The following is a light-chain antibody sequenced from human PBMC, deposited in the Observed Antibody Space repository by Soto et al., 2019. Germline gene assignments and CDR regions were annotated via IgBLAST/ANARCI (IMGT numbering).Light chain of an antibody. V-gene: IGKV3-20*01. Sequence: EIVLTQSPGTLSLSPGDIATLSCRASQSVSSGYLAWYQQKPGQAPRLLIYGASSRTTGIPDRFSGSGSGTDFILTISSLEPEDFAVYYCQQYRSSPLTFGGGTKVEIK. CDR2: GAS. CDR3: QQYRSSPLT. J-gene: IGKJ4*01. CDR1: QSVSSGY.